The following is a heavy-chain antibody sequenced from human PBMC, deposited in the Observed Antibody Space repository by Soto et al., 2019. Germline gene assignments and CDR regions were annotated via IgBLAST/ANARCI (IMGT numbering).Heavy chain of an antibody. J-gene: IGHJ6*02. Sequence: SETLSLTCTVSGDSVSSGSYYWSWIRQPPGKGLEWIGYIYYSGSTNYNPSLKSRVTISVDTSKNQFSLKLSSVTAADTAVYYWAGGVYFFGGGYPPTYYYYGMEFGAQGPTVPVPS. V-gene: IGHV4-61*01. D-gene: IGHD3-16*02. CDR1: GDSVSSGSYY. CDR2: IYYSGST. CDR3: AGGVYFFGGGYPPTYYYYGMEF.